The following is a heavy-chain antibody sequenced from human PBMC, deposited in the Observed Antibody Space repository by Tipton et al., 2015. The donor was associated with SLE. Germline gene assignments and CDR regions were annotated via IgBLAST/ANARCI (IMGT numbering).Heavy chain of an antibody. J-gene: IGHJ4*02. Sequence: SLRLSCAASSFTFSGYAMHWVRQAPGKGLEWVAVISSDGNDQYYADSVKGRFTISRDNSKNTLYLQMNSLRAEDTAVYYCARDRQWSHFEYWGQGTLVTVSS. CDR2: ISSDGNDQ. CDR3: ARDRQWSHFEY. CDR1: SFTFSGYA. D-gene: IGHD6-19*01. V-gene: IGHV3-30*14.